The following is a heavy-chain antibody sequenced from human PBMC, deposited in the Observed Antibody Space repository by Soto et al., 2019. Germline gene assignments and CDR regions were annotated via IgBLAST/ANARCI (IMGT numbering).Heavy chain of an antibody. CDR1: GFTFNNYA. J-gene: IGHJ1*01. CDR2: ISSSGGTT. Sequence: GGSLRLSCAASGFTFNNYAMSWVRQAPGKGLEWVSGISSSGGTTYYSDSVKGRFTISRDSSKNMLYLQMNSLRAEDAAVYFCAKLPASTHDNTDSRLLVWLASWGQGALVTVSS. D-gene: IGHD2-15*01. V-gene: IGHV3-23*01. CDR3: AKLPASTHDNTDSRLLVWLAS.